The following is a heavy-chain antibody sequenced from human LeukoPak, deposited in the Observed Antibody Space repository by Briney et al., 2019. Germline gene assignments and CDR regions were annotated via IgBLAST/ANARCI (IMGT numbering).Heavy chain of an antibody. CDR1: GYTFTSYY. V-gene: IGHV1-46*01. J-gene: IGHJ6*02. CDR3: ARDADTAMVTLSNYYYGMDV. D-gene: IGHD5-18*01. Sequence: ASVKVSCKASGYTFTSYYMHWVRQAPGQGLEWMGIINPSGGSTSYAQKFQGRVTMTRDTSTSTVYMELSRLRSEDTAVYYCARDADTAMVTLSNYYYGMDVWGQGTTVTVSS. CDR2: INPSGGST.